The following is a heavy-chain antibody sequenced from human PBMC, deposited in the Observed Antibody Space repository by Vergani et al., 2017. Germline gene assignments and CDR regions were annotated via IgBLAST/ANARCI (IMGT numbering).Heavy chain of an antibody. CDR1: GFTFSNYW. V-gene: IGHV3-74*01. Sequence: EVQLVESGGRLVQPGGSLRLSCAASGFTFSNYWMHWVRHSPGKGLMWGSRIDNDGSSVEYADSVKGRFTISRDNSKNTLYLEMNGLRAEDTAVYYCARDLGGPDYWGQGTQVTVSS. CDR2: IDNDGSSV. CDR3: ARDLGGPDY. D-gene: IGHD3-16*01. J-gene: IGHJ4*02.